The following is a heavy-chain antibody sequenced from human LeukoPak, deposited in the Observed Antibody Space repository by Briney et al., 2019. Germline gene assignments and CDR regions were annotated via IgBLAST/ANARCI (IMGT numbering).Heavy chain of an antibody. D-gene: IGHD3/OR15-3a*01. CDR2: IKRKGDDGTI. V-gene: IGHV3-15*01. CDR3: TAGTGRSDFDY. Sequence: GGPLRLSCAASGFTFSNAWMSWVRQAPGRGLEWVGRIKRKGDDGTIDYAAPVKGRLSISRDDSKNTLYLQMNSLKSEDTAVYYCTAGTGRSDFDYWGQGTLVTVSS. CDR1: GFTFSNAW. J-gene: IGHJ4*02.